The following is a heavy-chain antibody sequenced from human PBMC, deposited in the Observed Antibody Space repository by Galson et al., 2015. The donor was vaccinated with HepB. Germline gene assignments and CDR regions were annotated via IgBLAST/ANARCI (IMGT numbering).Heavy chain of an antibody. V-gene: IGHV1-2*02. CDR2: INPNSGGT. CDR1: GYTFTGYY. J-gene: IGHJ3*02. CDR3: ARVSPHTYYYDRGGAFDI. Sequence: SVKVSCKASGYTFTGYYMHWVRQAPGQGLEWMGWINPNSGGTNYAQKFQGRVTMTRDTSISTAYMELSRLRSDDTAVYYCARVSPHTYYYDRGGAFDIWGQGTMVTVSS. D-gene: IGHD3-22*01.